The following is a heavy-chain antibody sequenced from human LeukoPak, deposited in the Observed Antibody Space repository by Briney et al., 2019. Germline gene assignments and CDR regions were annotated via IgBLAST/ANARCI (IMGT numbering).Heavy chain of an antibody. J-gene: IGHJ6*03. V-gene: IGHV3-74*01. D-gene: IGHD6-13*01. CDR3: ARDMPYRTSWTYYYYMDV. Sequence: GGSLRLSCAASGFTFMNHWMHWVRQAPGRGLVWVSRINSDGSSTSYVDSVKGRFTISRDNAQNTVYLQMNSLRADDTAVYFCARDMPYRTSWTYYYYMDVWGKGTTVTVSS. CDR2: INSDGSST. CDR1: GFTFMNHW.